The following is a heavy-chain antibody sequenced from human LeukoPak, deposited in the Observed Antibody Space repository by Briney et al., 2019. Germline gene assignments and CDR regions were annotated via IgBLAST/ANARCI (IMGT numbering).Heavy chain of an antibody. Sequence: PSETLSLTCVVSGGSLSTHHWSWIRQSPGRGLEWIGYISDSGSTNYNPSLKSRVTISVDTSKNQFSLKLSSVTAADTAVYYCARQGYYDLYYFDSWGQGTLVTVSS. V-gene: IGHV4-59*11. D-gene: IGHD3-9*01. CDR1: GGSLSTHH. CDR3: ARQGYYDLYYFDS. CDR2: ISDSGST. J-gene: IGHJ4*02.